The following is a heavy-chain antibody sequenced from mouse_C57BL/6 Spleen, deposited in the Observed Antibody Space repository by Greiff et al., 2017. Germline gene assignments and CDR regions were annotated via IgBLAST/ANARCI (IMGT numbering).Heavy chain of an antibody. Sequence: QVQLKQSGAELVRPGASVTLSCKASGYTFTDYEMHWVKQTPVHGLEWIGAIDPETGGTAYNQKFKGKAILTADKSSSTAYMELRSLTSEDSAVYYCTRPGYSGNPWFAYWGQGTLVTVSA. CDR2: IDPETGGT. V-gene: IGHV1-15*01. CDR1: GYTFTDYE. D-gene: IGHD2-1*01. CDR3: TRPGYSGNPWFAY. J-gene: IGHJ3*01.